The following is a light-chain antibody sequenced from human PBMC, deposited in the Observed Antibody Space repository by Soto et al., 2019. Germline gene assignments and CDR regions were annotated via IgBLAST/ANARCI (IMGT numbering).Light chain of an antibody. V-gene: IGLV2-14*01. Sequence: QSALTHPASVSGSPGQSITISCTGTSSDVGGYNYVSWYQQHPGKAPKLMIYEVSNRPSGVSNRFSGSKSGNTASLTISGLQAEDEADYYCISYTSSSTPFVFGTGTKVTVL. CDR2: EVS. CDR1: SSDVGGYNY. J-gene: IGLJ1*01. CDR3: ISYTSSSTPFV.